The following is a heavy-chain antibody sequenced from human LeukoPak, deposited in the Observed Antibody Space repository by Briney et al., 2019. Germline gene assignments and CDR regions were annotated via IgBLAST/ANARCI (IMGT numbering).Heavy chain of an antibody. D-gene: IGHD3-10*01. J-gene: IGHJ4*02. CDR2: INHSGST. V-gene: IGHV4-34*01. Sequence: SETLSLTCAVYGGSFGGYYWSWIRQPPGKGLEWIGEINHSGSTNYNLSLKSRVTISVDTSKNQFSLKLSSVTAADTAVYYCASVKARRITMVRGVTYFDYWGQGTLVTVSS. CDR1: GGSFGGYY. CDR3: ASVKARRITMVRGVTYFDY.